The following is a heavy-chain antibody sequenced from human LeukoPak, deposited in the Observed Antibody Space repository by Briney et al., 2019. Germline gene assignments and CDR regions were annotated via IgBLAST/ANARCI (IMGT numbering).Heavy chain of an antibody. Sequence: SETLSLTCTVSGGSISSHYWSWIRPPPGKGLEWIGYIYYSGSTNYNPSLKSRVTISVDTSKNQFSLKLSSVTAADTAVYYCARVGLGSSGYYSNFDYWGQGTLVTVSS. CDR3: ARVGLGSSGYYSNFDY. V-gene: IGHV4-59*11. D-gene: IGHD3-22*01. CDR2: IYYSGST. J-gene: IGHJ4*02. CDR1: GGSISSHY.